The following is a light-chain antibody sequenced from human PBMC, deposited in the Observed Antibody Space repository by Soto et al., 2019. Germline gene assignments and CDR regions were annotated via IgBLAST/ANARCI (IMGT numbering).Light chain of an antibody. J-gene: IGLJ1*01. CDR3: ETWDSSLSAGV. Sequence: QSVWTQPPSVSTAPGQKVTISCSGSSSNIGNNYVSWYQQLPGTAPKLLIYDTNKRPSGIPDRFSGSKSGTSATLGITGLQTGDEADYYCETWDSSLSAGVFGTGTKLTVL. V-gene: IGLV1-51*01. CDR2: DTN. CDR1: SSNIGNNY.